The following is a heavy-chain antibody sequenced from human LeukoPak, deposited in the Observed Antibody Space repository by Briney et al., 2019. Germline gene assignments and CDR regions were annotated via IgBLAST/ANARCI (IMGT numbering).Heavy chain of an antibody. V-gene: IGHV1-18*04. CDR1: GYIFTTYN. CDR2: ISTSTGDT. CDR3: ARSHNVYFDY. Sequence: GASVKVSCKPSGYIFTTYNLHWVRQAPGQGLEWMGWISTSTGDTDYARNLRGRVTMSTDASTGTAYMELRRLRSDDTAVCYCARSHNVYFDYWGQGTLLTV. D-gene: IGHD5-24*01. J-gene: IGHJ4*02.